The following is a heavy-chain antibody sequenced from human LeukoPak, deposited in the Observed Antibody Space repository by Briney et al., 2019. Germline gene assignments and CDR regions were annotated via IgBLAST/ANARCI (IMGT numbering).Heavy chain of an antibody. V-gene: IGHV3-21*01. CDR1: GFTFSSYA. Sequence: GGSLRLSCAASGFTFSSYAMSWVRQAPGKGLEWVSSISSSSSYIYYADSVKGRFTISRDNAKNSLYLQMNSLRAEDTAVYYCARDALGGYEPIWGQGTMVTVSS. CDR3: ARDALGGYEPI. J-gene: IGHJ3*02. CDR2: ISSSSSYI. D-gene: IGHD5-12*01.